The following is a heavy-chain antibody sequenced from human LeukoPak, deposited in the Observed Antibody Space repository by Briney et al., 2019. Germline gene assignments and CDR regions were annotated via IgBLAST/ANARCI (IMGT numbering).Heavy chain of an antibody. CDR1: GYTFTGYH. CDR3: ARDFAGITGMTWALDI. J-gene: IGHJ3*02. V-gene: IGHV1-2*02. Sequence: ASVKVSCKASGYTFTGYHMHWVRQAPGQGLEWMGWINPNSGCKNYAQKVQGRFTITRDNSISTVYMELSRLRSDDTAVYYCARDFAGITGMTWALDIWCQGTMVIVTS. D-gene: IGHD1-20*01. CDR2: INPNSGCK.